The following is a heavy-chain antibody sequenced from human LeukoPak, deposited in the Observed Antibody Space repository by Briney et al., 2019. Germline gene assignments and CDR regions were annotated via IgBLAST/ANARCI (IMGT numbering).Heavy chain of an antibody. Sequence: PGGSLRLSCAASGFTFSSYAMHWVRQAPGKGLEWVAVISYDGSNKYYADSVKGRFTISRDNSKNTLYLQMNSLRAEDTAVYYCASPRAPGYSSGWYYFDYWGQGTLVTVSS. CDR1: GFTFSSYA. CDR3: ASPRAPGYSSGWYYFDY. V-gene: IGHV3-30-3*01. CDR2: ISYDGSNK. D-gene: IGHD6-19*01. J-gene: IGHJ4*02.